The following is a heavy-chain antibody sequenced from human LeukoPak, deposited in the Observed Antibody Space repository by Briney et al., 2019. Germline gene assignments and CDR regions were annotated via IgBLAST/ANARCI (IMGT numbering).Heavy chain of an antibody. CDR3: AKEGGVIVDIRYFDWLLPNDAFDI. J-gene: IGHJ3*02. V-gene: IGHV3-23*01. Sequence: GGSLRLSCAASGFTFSSYGMSWVRQAPGKGLEWVSAISGSGGSTYYADSVKGRFTISRDNSKNTLYLQMNSLRAEDTAVYYCAKEGGVIVDIRYFDWLLPNDAFDIWGQGTTVTVSS. CDR1: GFTFSSYG. D-gene: IGHD3-9*01. CDR2: ISGSGGST.